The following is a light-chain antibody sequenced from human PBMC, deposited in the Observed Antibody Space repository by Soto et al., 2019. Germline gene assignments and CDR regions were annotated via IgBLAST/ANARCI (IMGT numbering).Light chain of an antibody. CDR3: QTWGTGIRV. CDR1: SGHSNYA. J-gene: IGLJ3*02. Sequence: QPVLTQSPSASASLGASVKLTCTLSSGHSNYAIAWHQQQPQKGPRYLMNINSDGSHSKGDGIPDRFSGSSSGAERYLTISSLQSEDEADYYCQTWGTGIRVFGGGTKLTVL. V-gene: IGLV4-69*01. CDR2: INSDGSH.